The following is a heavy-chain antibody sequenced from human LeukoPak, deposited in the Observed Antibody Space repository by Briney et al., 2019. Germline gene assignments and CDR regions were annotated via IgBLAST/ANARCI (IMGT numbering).Heavy chain of an antibody. V-gene: IGHV3-64*01. J-gene: IGHJ6*03. Sequence: GGSLRLSCAASGFSFSKFAMHWVRQAPGRGLESVSGISYNGAGTYYANSVKGRFTISRDNSKKTLYLQVGSLRVEDMGVYYCARGHFWGGYTYQDYFYYMDVWGKGTAVTVSS. CDR1: GFSFSKFA. CDR3: ARGHFWGGYTYQDYFYYMDV. CDR2: ISYNGAGT. D-gene: IGHD3-3*02.